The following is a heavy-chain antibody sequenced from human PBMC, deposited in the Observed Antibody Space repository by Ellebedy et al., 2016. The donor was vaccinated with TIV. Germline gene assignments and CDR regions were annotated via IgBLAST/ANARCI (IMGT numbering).Heavy chain of an antibody. Sequence: GESLKISCAASGFTFSSYAMSWVRQAPGKGLEWVSAISGSGGSTYYADSVKGRFTISRDNSKNTLYLQMNSLIAEDTAVYYCAKIDSSWYPLFDYWGQGTLVTVSS. CDR3: AKIDSSWYPLFDY. J-gene: IGHJ4*02. CDR1: GFTFSSYA. V-gene: IGHV3-23*01. CDR2: ISGSGGST. D-gene: IGHD6-13*01.